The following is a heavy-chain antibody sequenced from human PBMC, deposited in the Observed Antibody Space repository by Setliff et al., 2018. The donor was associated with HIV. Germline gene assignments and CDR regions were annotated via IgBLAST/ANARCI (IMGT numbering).Heavy chain of an antibody. V-gene: IGHV3-23*01. CDR1: GFTFSTYA. CDR3: AKDYLSSSTWYGGLGY. Sequence: GGSLRLSCAASGFTFSTYAMSWVRQAPGKGLEWVSAISGGGGITYYADSVKGRFTISRDNSKNTLYLQMNSLRVEDTALYYCAKDYLSSSTWYGGLGYWGLGTLVTVSS. D-gene: IGHD6-13*01. J-gene: IGHJ4*02. CDR2: ISGGGGIT.